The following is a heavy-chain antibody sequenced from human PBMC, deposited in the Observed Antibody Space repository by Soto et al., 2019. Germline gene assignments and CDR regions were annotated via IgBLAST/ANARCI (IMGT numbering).Heavy chain of an antibody. Sequence: SGPTLVNPTQTLTLTCTFSGFSLSTTEVGVGWIRQPPRKALEWLAVIYGDDDKHYSPSLKSRLTITKDTSKNQVVLTMTNMDPVDTATFYCIHRRRNYGVDVWGQGTTVTVSS. J-gene: IGHJ6*02. CDR2: IYGDDDK. CDR1: GFSLSTTEVG. CDR3: IHRRRNYGVDV. V-gene: IGHV2-5*02. D-gene: IGHD2-8*01.